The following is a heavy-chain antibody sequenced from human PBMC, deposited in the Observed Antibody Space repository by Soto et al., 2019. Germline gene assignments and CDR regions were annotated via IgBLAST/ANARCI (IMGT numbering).Heavy chain of an antibody. CDR2: IYYSGST. CDR3: ARELRFFGVVAMRGHFDY. J-gene: IGHJ4*02. Sequence: SETLSLTCTVSGGSISSYYWSWIRQPPGKGLEWIGYIYYSGSTNYNPSLKSRVTISVDTSKNQFSLKLSSVTAADTAVYYCARELRFFGVVAMRGHFDYWGQGTLVTVSS. V-gene: IGHV4-59*01. CDR1: GGSISSYY. D-gene: IGHD3-3*01.